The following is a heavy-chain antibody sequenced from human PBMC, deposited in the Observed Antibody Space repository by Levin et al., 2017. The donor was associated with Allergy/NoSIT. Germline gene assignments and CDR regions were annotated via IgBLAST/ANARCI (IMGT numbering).Heavy chain of an antibody. CDR3: ARFGYNWNDGADY. J-gene: IGHJ4*02. CDR2: IYYSGTT. D-gene: IGHD1-1*01. CDR1: GDSISSGGYY. Sequence: SQTLSLTCTVSGDSISSGGYYWSWIRQLPEKGLEWIGYIYYSGTTYYNPSLKSRLIISVDTSKNQFSLKLSSVTAADTAVYYCARFGYNWNDGADYWGQGTLVTVSS. V-gene: IGHV4-31*03.